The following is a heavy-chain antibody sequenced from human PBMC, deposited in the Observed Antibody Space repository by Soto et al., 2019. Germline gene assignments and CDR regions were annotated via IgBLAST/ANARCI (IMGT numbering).Heavy chain of an antibody. D-gene: IGHD5-12*01. J-gene: IGHJ4*02. Sequence: QVQLVQSGAEVKKPGSSVKLSCKASGGTFSSYAISWVRQAPGQGLEWMGGIIPIFGTANYAQKFQGRVTITADESTSTAYMELSSLRSEDTAVYYCAGAGLRYSGYDGSGWGQGTLVTVSS. V-gene: IGHV1-69*01. CDR1: GGTFSSYA. CDR2: IIPIFGTA. CDR3: AGAGLRYSGYDGSG.